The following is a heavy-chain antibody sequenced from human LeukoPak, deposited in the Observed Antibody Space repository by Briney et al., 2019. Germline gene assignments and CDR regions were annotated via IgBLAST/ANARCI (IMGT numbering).Heavy chain of an antibody. CDR1: RCTFSSYG. V-gene: IGHV4-34*08. J-gene: IGHJ4*02. Sequence: GTLRLSCAASRCTFSSYGMSWIRQPPGKGLEGIGEINHRGSTNYNPSLESRVTISLDTSKNQFSLKLSSVTAADTAVYYCAKQLFYGSGSPYYYFDYWGQGTLVTVSS. D-gene: IGHD3-10*01. CDR3: AKQLFYGSGSPYYYFDY. CDR2: INHRGST.